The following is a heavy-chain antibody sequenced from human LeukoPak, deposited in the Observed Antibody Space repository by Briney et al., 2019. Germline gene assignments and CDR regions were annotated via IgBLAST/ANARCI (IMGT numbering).Heavy chain of an antibody. Sequence: GASVXXXXXAXGYTFTDHYXHWVRQTPGQGIEWMGWINPKSGDTNYAQKFKGRVTMTRDTSIGTAYMEVSSLTSDDTGVYYCGVHWGSGYYFDLWGRGILVTVSS. J-gene: IGHJ2*01. CDR1: GYTFTDHY. V-gene: IGHV1-2*02. CDR2: INPKSGDT. CDR3: GVHWGSGYYFDL. D-gene: IGHD7-27*01.